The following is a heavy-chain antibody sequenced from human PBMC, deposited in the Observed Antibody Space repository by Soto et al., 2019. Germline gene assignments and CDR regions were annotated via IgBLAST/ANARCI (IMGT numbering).Heavy chain of an antibody. CDR3: ASLGDSSAYYYGMDV. CDR1: GGTFSSYA. D-gene: IGHD6-19*01. V-gene: IGHV1-69*13. Sequence: GASVKVSCKASGGTFSSYAISWVRQAPGQGLEWMGGIIPIFGTANYAQKFQGRVTITADESTSTAYMELSSLRSEDTAVYYCASLGDSSAYYYGMDVWGQGTTVTVS. CDR2: IIPIFGTA. J-gene: IGHJ6*02.